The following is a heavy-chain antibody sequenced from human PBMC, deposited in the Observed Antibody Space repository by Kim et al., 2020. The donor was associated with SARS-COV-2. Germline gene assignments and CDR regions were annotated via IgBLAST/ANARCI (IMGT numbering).Heavy chain of an antibody. CDR3: ARDGYYDSRPGSNYNWFDP. CDR2: IIPIFGTA. Sequence: SVKVSCKASGGTFSSYAISWVRQAPGQGLEWMGGIIPIFGTANYAQKFRGRVTITADESTSTAYMELSSLRSEDTAVYYCARDGYYDSRPGSNYNWFDPWGQGTLVTVSS. CDR1: GGTFSSYA. D-gene: IGHD3-22*01. J-gene: IGHJ5*02. V-gene: IGHV1-69*13.